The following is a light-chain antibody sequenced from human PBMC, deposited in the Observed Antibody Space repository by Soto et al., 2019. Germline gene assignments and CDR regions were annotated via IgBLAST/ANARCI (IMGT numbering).Light chain of an antibody. J-gene: IGLJ1*01. V-gene: IGLV2-8*01. Sequence: QSALTQPPSASGSPGQSVTISCTGTSSDVGGYNDVSWYQQHPGKAPKLMIYDVNKRPSGVPDRFSGSKSGNTASLTVSGLQAEDEADYYCSSYAGSNIVFGTGTKLTVL. CDR2: DVN. CDR3: SSYAGSNIV. CDR1: SSDVGGYND.